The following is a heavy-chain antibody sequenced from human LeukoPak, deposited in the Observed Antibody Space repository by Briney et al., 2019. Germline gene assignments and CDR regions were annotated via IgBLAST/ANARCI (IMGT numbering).Heavy chain of an antibody. CDR3: ARHTYYYDSSGYQMAFDI. CDR1: GGSTGSSSYS. D-gene: IGHD3-22*01. J-gene: IGHJ3*02. V-gene: IGHV4-39*01. CDR2: IYFSGST. Sequence: SETLSLTCTVSGGSTGSSSYSWGWIRQPPGKGLEWIGSIYFSGSTYYNPSLKSRVTISVDTSKNQFSLKLSSVTAADTVVYYCARHTYYYDSSGYQMAFDIWGQGTMVTVSS.